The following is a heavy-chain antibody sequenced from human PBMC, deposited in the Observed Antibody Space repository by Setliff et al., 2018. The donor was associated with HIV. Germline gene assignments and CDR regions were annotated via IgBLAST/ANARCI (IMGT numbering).Heavy chain of an antibody. Sequence: SETLSLTCTVSGGSMSTYYWSWIRQPPGKGLEWIGYIYTSGSTNYNPSLKSRVIVAIDTPQNQFSLRLSSVTAADTAVYYCARSGSSSPYYFDYWGQGTLVTVSS. J-gene: IGHJ4*02. CDR3: ARSGSSSPYYFDY. CDR1: GGSMSTYY. D-gene: IGHD6-6*01. CDR2: IYTSGST. V-gene: IGHV4-4*08.